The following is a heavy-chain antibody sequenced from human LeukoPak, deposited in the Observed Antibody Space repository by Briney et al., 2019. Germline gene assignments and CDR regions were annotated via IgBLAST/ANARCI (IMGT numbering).Heavy chain of an antibody. J-gene: IGHJ6*03. CDR1: GYNFNQYF. V-gene: IGHV1-2*02. CDR3: ARDRSLKVYYMDV. CDR2: MDPITGDT. Sequence: ASVKVSCKASGYNFNQYFMHWVRQAPGQAPEWMGCMDPITGDTTYTQKFRGRLTVTRDTSVSTVYMELSSLRSDDTAVYYCARDRSLKVYYMDVWGRGTPVIVSS.